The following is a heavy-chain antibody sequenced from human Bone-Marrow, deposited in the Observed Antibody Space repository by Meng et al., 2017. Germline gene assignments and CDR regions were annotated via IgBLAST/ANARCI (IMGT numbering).Heavy chain of an antibody. J-gene: IGHJ6*02. D-gene: IGHD6-13*01. CDR2: IGAAGDT. V-gene: IGHV3-13*01. CDR1: GFTLSTYD. CDR3: ARDRIAAARFRHYYYGLDV. Sequence: GGSLRLSCEASGFTLSTYDMHWVRQAAGKGLEWVSGIGAAGDTYYAGPVKGRFTISRDSAKSSLCLQMNGLRAGDTAVYYCARDRIAAARFRHYYYGLDVWGRGTTVTVSS.